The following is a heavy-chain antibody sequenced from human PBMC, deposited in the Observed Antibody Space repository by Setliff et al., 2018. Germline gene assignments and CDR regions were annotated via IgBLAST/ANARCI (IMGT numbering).Heavy chain of an antibody. V-gene: IGHV4-39*07. CDR2: INHSGST. CDR3: ARGKIRITMIVVPTGGAFDI. D-gene: IGHD3-22*01. J-gene: IGHJ3*02. CDR1: GGSISRSSYY. Sequence: SETLSLTCTVSGGSISRSSYYWGWIRQPPGKGLEWIGEINHSGSTNYNPSLKSRVTISVDTSKNQFSLKLSSVTAADTAVYYCARGKIRITMIVVPTGGAFDIWGQGTMVTVSS.